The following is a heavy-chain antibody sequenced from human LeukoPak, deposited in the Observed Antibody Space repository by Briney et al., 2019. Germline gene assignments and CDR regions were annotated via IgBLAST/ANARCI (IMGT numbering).Heavy chain of an antibody. Sequence: ASVKVSCKASGYTFTGYYMHWVRQAPGQGLEWMGWINPNSGGTNYAQKFQGRVTMTRDTSISTAYMELSRLRSDDTAVYYCARECPEGRFGELFLGSSWYYYYYYMDVWGKGTTVTISS. CDR3: ARECPEGRFGELFLGSSWYYYYYYMDV. D-gene: IGHD3-10*01. J-gene: IGHJ6*03. V-gene: IGHV1-2*02. CDR1: GYTFTGYY. CDR2: INPNSGGT.